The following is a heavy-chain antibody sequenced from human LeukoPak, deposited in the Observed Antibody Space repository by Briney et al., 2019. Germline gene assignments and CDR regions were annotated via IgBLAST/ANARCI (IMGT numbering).Heavy chain of an antibody. V-gene: IGHV1-69*05. Sequence: SVKVSCKASGGTFSSYAISWVRQAPGQGLEWMGGIIPIFGTANYAQKFQGRVTITTDESTSTAYMELSSLRSEDTAVYYCAREPPQSGSGWYNWFDPWGQGTLVTVSS. CDR3: AREPPQSGSGWYNWFDP. CDR1: GGTFSSYA. D-gene: IGHD6-19*01. J-gene: IGHJ5*02. CDR2: IIPIFGTA.